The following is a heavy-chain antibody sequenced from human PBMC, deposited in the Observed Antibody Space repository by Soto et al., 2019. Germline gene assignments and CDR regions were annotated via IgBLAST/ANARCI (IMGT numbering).Heavy chain of an antibody. CDR2: ISYDGSNQ. CDR3: ARDRVYYYDSSGYYNFDY. D-gene: IGHD3-22*01. Sequence: QVQLVESGGGVVQPGRSLRVSCAASGFTFSNYVMHWVRQAPGKGLEWVAVISYDGSNQFYADSVKGRFTISRDSSKSTLYLQMNNLRDEDTAVYYCARDRVYYYDSSGYYNFDYWGQGTLVTVSS. CDR1: GFTFSNYV. J-gene: IGHJ4*02. V-gene: IGHV3-30-3*01.